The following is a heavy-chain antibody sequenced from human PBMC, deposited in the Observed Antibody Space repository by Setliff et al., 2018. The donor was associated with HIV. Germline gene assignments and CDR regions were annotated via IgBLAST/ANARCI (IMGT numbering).Heavy chain of an antibody. D-gene: IGHD1-1*01. Sequence: SETLSLTCTVSGGSISSGSYYWSWIRQPAGKGLEWIGHIYTSGSTSGSANYNPSLKSRVTMSLDTSKNQFSLNLNSVTAADAAVYFCARAREGWKPFAFDYWGQGTLVTVSS. CDR1: GGSISSGSYY. CDR2: IYTSGSTSGSA. CDR3: ARAREGWKPFAFDY. V-gene: IGHV4-61*09. J-gene: IGHJ4*02.